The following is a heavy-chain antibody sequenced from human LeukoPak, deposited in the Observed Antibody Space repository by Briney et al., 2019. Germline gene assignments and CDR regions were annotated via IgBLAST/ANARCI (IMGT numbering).Heavy chain of an antibody. J-gene: IGHJ4*02. CDR3: AREACCSSTSCYLFY. CDR1: GYTFNSYG. V-gene: IGHV1-69*05. CDR2: IIPMSGAP. D-gene: IGHD2-2*01. Sequence: SVKVSCKASGYTFNSYGISWVRQAPGQGLEWMGGIIPMSGAPNYAQKFQGRVTITTDESTSTAYMEVTSLRSEDTAVYYCAREACCSSTSCYLFYWGQGTLVTVSS.